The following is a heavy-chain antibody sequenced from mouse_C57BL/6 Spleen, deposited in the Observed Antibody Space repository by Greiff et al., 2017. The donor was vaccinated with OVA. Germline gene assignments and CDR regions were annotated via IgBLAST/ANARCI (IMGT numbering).Heavy chain of an antibody. Sequence: QVQLQQPGTELVKPGASVKLSCKASGYTFTSYWTHWVKQRPGQGLEWIGNINPSNGGTNYNEKFKSKATLTVDKSSSTAYMQLSSLTSEDSAVYYCARRLSPFYGSSSSYAMDYWGQGTSVTVSS. CDR1: GYTFTSYW. CDR2: INPSNGGT. J-gene: IGHJ4*01. CDR3: ARRLSPFYGSSSSYAMDY. V-gene: IGHV1-53*01. D-gene: IGHD1-1*01.